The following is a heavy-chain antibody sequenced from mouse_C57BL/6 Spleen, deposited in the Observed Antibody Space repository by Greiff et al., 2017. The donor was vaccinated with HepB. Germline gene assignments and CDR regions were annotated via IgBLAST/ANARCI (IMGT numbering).Heavy chain of an antibody. Sequence: VKLMESGPELVKPGASVKISCKASGYAFSSSWMNWVKQRPGKGLEWIGRIYPGDGDTNYNGKFKGKATLTADKSSSTAYMQLSSLTSEDSAVYFCARYGSSWYFDVWGTGTTVTVSS. CDR3: ARYGSSWYFDV. D-gene: IGHD1-1*01. V-gene: IGHV1-82*01. CDR2: IYPGDGDT. J-gene: IGHJ1*03. CDR1: GYAFSSSW.